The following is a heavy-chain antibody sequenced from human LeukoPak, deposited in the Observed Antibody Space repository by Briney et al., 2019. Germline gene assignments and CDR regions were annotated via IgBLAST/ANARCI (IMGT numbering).Heavy chain of an antibody. CDR1: GGSISSYY. Sequence: SETLSLTCTVSGGSISSYYWSWIRQPPGKGLEWIGYIYYSGSTNYNPSLKSRVTISVDTSKNQFSLKLSSVTAADTAVYYCARDPWAGWFDPWGQGTLVTVSS. D-gene: IGHD7-27*01. CDR3: ARDPWAGWFDP. CDR2: IYYSGST. J-gene: IGHJ5*02. V-gene: IGHV4-59*01.